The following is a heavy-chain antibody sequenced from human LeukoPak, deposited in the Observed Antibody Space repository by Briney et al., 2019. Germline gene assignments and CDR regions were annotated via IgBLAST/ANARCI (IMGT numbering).Heavy chain of an antibody. CDR3: ARGDSNYGSGSYYLLAGFDY. J-gene: IGHJ4*02. Sequence: ASVNVSCKASGYIFTNYAVHWVRQAPGQRLEWMGWINAGNGNTKYSQKFQGRVTITRDTSASTAYMELSSLRSEDTAVYYCARGDSNYGSGSYYLLAGFDYWGQGTLVTVSS. D-gene: IGHD3-10*01. CDR1: GYIFTNYA. CDR2: INAGNGNT. V-gene: IGHV1-3*01.